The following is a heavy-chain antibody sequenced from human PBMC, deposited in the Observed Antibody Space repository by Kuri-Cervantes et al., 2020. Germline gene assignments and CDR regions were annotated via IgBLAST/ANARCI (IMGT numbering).Heavy chain of an antibody. J-gene: IGHJ4*02. CDR2: INHSGST. CDR3: ARGRGGVVGATYFDY. CDR1: GGSFSGYY. Sequence: GSLRLSCAVYGGSFSGYYWSWIRQPPGKGLEWIGEINHSGSTNYNPSLKSRVTISVDTSKNQFSLKLSSVTAADTAVYYCARGRGGVVGATYFDYWAREPWSPSPQ. V-gene: IGHV4-34*01. D-gene: IGHD1-26*01.